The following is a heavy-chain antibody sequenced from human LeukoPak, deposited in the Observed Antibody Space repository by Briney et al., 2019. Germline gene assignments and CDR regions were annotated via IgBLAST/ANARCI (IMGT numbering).Heavy chain of an antibody. CDR1: GFTFSSYS. Sequence: GGSLRLSCAASGFTFSSYSMTWVRQAPGRGLEWVSSISSSSSYIYYADSVKGRFTISRDNAKNSLYLQMNSLRAEGTAVYYCARDSGYGGLGWGQGTLVTVSS. D-gene: IGHD6-25*01. V-gene: IGHV3-21*01. J-gene: IGHJ4*02. CDR3: ARDSGYGGLG. CDR2: ISSSSSYI.